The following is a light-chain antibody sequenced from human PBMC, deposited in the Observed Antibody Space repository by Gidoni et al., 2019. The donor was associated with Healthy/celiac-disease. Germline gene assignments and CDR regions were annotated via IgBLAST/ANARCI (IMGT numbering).Light chain of an antibody. CDR3: QQYNSYSL. J-gene: IGKJ4*01. CDR1: QSISSW. V-gene: IGKV1-5*03. CDR2: KAS. Sequence: DIQMTQSPSTLSASVGDRVTITCRASQSISSWLAWYQQKPGKAPKLLIYKASSLESGVPSRFSGSGSGTEFTLTISSLQPDDFATYYCQQYNSYSLFXGXTKVETK.